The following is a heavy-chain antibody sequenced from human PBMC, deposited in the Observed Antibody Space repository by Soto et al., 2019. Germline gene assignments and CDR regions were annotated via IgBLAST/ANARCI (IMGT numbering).Heavy chain of an antibody. V-gene: IGHV1-2*02. D-gene: IGHD3-3*01. CDR2: INPATGAA. Sequence: QLHLVQSGAVVKKPGASVTVSCSASGYPVTAYYMHWVRQAPGRGLEGMGGINPATGAAKYTQTFQGRVTMTRDPSTSTVFMELSGLTSEDTAVFYCARGGGVGVAGSAAFEMWGQGTLVTVSS. J-gene: IGHJ3*02. CDR1: GYPVTAYY. CDR3: ARGGGVGVAGSAAFEM.